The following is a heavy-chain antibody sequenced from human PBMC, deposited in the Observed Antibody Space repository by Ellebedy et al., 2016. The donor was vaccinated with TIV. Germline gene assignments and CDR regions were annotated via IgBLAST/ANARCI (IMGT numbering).Heavy chain of an antibody. J-gene: IGHJ5*02. CDR2: IVVGSGNT. CDR1: GFTFTSYA. CDR3: SRQRTTLGDWFDP. Sequence: AASVKVSCKASGFTFTSYAVQWVRQARGQRLEWIGWIVVGSGNTNYAQKCQERVTITRDMSTSTAYMELSSLRSADTAVYYCSRQRTTLGDWFDPWGQGTLVTVSS. V-gene: IGHV1-58*01. D-gene: IGHD2-2*01.